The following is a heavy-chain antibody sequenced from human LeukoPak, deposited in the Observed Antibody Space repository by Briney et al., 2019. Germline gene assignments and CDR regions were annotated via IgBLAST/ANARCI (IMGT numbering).Heavy chain of an antibody. Sequence: GASVKVSCKASGYTFTGYYMHWVRQAPGQGLKWMGWINPNSGGTNYAQKFQGRVTMPKDTSISTAYMELSRLRFDDTAVYYCARDSGFYSNYEDNWFDPWGEGSLVTDSS. V-gene: IGHV1-2*02. D-gene: IGHD4-11*01. J-gene: IGHJ5*02. CDR1: GYTFTGYY. CDR3: ARDSGFYSNYEDNWFDP. CDR2: INPNSGGT.